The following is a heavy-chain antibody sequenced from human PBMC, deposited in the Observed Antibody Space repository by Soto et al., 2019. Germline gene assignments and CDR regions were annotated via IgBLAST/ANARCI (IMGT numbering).Heavy chain of an antibody. CDR2: ISSSSSTI. D-gene: IGHD2-2*01. Sequence: EVQLVESGGGLVQPGGSLRLSCAASGFTFSSYSMNWVRQASGKGLEWVSYISSSSSTIYYADSVKGRFTISRDNAKNSLYLQMNSLRDEDTAVYYCARESAALNWFDPWGQGNLVTVSS. CDR1: GFTFSSYS. J-gene: IGHJ5*02. V-gene: IGHV3-48*02. CDR3: ARESAALNWFDP.